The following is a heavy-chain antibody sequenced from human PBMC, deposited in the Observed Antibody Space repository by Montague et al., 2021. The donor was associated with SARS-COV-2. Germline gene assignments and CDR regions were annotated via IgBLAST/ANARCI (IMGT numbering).Heavy chain of an antibody. V-gene: IGHV3-23*03. J-gene: IGHJ6*02. D-gene: IGHD1-14*01. Sequence: SLRLSCAASGFIFSSYAMNWVRLTPGKGLEWVSVIFSDGSNTNYADSVKGRFTISGDNSKNTLYLQMSSLTAEDTAVYYCAKGTEARWANYYDYYDMDVWGQGTAVTVSS. CDR1: GFIFSSYA. CDR3: AKGTEARWANYYDYYDMDV. CDR2: IFSDGSNT.